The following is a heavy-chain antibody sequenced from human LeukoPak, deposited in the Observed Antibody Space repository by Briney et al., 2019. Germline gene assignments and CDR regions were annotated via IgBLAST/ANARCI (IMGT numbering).Heavy chain of an antibody. Sequence: PSETLSLTCTVSGGSISSYYWSWIRQPPGKGLEWIGYIYYSGSTNYNPSLKSRVTISVDTSKNQFSLNLSSVTAADTAVYYCARSLLGGAYCGGDCYSGIAYWGQGTLVTVSS. CDR3: ARSLLGGAYCGGDCYSGIAY. D-gene: IGHD2-21*02. CDR1: GGSISSYY. V-gene: IGHV4-59*01. CDR2: IYYSGST. J-gene: IGHJ4*02.